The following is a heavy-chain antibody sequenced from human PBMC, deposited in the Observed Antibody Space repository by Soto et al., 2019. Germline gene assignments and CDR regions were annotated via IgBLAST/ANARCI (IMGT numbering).Heavy chain of an antibody. V-gene: IGHV5-51*01. J-gene: IGHJ4*02. D-gene: IGHD6-19*01. CDR3: ARRGNYSSGWDY. CDR2: VHGGDSPT. Sequence: GESLKISCKGSGYIFSNYWIGWVRQMPGKGLEWMGIVHGGDSPTRYSPSFEGQVTISTDKSISTAYLRWSSLKASDTAMYYCARRGNYSSGWDYWGQGTLVTVSS. CDR1: GYIFSNYW.